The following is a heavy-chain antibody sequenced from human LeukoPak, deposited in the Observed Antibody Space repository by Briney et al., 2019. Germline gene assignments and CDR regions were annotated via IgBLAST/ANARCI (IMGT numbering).Heavy chain of an antibody. CDR3: ARQGYSYGYIFDY. CDR1: GGSISSYY. CDR2: TYYSGST. J-gene: IGHJ4*02. Sequence: SETLSLTCTVSGGSISSYYWSWIRQPPGKGLEWIGYTYYSGSTNYNPSLKSRVTISVDTSKNQFSLKLSSVTAADTAVYYCARQGYSYGYIFDYWGQGTLVTVSS. V-gene: IGHV4-59*08. D-gene: IGHD5-18*01.